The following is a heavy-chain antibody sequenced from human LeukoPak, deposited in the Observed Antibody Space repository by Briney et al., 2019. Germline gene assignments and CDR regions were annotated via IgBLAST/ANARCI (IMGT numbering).Heavy chain of an antibody. D-gene: IGHD3-10*01. CDR3: AREPTYGYGSGSSYYYYYMDV. V-gene: IGHV3-48*01. CDR1: GFTFSSYS. Sequence: GGSLRLSCAASGFTFSSYSMNWVRQAPGKGLEWVSYISSSSTIYYADSVKGRFTISRDNAKNSLYLQMNSLRAEDTAVYYCAREPTYGYGSGSSYYYYYMDVWGKGTTVTVSS. CDR2: ISSSSTI. J-gene: IGHJ6*03.